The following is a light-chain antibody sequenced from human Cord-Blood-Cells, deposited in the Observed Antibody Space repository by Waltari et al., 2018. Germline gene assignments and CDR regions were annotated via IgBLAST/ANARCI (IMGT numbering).Light chain of an antibody. CDR2: EAS. J-gene: IGLJ3*02. CDR3: SSYAGSNNWV. V-gene: IGLV2-8*01. Sequence: QSALTQPPSASGSPGQSVTISCPGTSSDVGGYNYVSWYQQHPGKAPKLMIYEASKRPSGVPDRFSGSNSGNTSSLTVSGLQAEDEADYYCSSYAGSNNWVFGGGTKLTVL. CDR1: SSDVGGYNY.